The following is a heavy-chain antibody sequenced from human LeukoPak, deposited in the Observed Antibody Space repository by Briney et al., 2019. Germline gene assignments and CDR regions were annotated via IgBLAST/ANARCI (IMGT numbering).Heavy chain of an antibody. CDR2: ISAYNGNT. V-gene: IGHV1-18*01. D-gene: IGHD3-10*01. CDR3: ARGLYYYGSGSYRGPYYFDY. J-gene: IGHJ4*02. Sequence: ASVKVSCTASGYTFTSYGISWVRQAPGQGLEWMGWISAYNGNTNYAQKLQGRVTMTTDTSTSTAYMELRSLRSEDTAVYYCARGLYYYGSGSYRGPYYFDYWGQGTLVTVSS. CDR1: GYTFTSYG.